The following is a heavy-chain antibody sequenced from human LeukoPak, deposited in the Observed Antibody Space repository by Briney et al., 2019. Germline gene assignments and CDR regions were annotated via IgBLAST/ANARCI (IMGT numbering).Heavy chain of an antibody. CDR3: AFSSSWPPFDY. D-gene: IGHD6-13*01. CDR1: GGSISSYY. CDR2: IYTSGST. V-gene: IGHV4-4*09. Sequence: SETLSLTCTVSGGSISSYYWSWIRQPPGKGLEWIGYIYTSGSTNYNPSLKSRVTISVDTSKNQFSLKLSSATAADTAVYYCAFSSSWPPFDYWGQGTLVTVSS. J-gene: IGHJ4*02.